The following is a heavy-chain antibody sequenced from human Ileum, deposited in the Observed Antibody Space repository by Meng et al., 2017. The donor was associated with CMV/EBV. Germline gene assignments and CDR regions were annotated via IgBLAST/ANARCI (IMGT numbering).Heavy chain of an antibody. Sequence: QITLKESGPKLVKPTQTLTLTCTFSGFSFSTSKAGVGWIRLPPGKALEWLALIYWDDDTRYNPSLKTRLTITKDTSKNQVILTMTKMDPADTATYFCVHRSYSGQDDYWGQGALVTVSS. V-gene: IGHV2-5*02. CDR1: GFSFSTSKAG. D-gene: IGHD5-12*01. CDR3: VHRSYSGQDDY. J-gene: IGHJ4*02. CDR2: IYWDDDT.